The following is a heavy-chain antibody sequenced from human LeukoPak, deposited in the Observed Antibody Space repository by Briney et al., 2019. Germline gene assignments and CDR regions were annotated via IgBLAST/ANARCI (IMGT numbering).Heavy chain of an antibody. Sequence: PSETLSLTCAVYGGSFSGYYWSWIRQPPGKGLEWIGEINHSGGTNYNPSLKSRVTISVDTSKDQLSLKLSSVTAADTAVYYCARVVDPGGYYYFYYMDVWGKGTTVTVSS. CDR2: INHSGGT. J-gene: IGHJ6*03. CDR1: GGSFSGYY. D-gene: IGHD3-16*01. V-gene: IGHV4-34*01. CDR3: ARVVDPGGYYYFYYMDV.